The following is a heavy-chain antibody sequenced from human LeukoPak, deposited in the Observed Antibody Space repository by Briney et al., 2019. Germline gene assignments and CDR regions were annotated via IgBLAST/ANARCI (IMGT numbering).Heavy chain of an antibody. D-gene: IGHD6-19*01. CDR3: ARYSSGWVYYYYYYGMDV. Sequence: GGSLRLSCAASGFTFSDYYMSWIRQAPGKGLEWVANIKQGGSEKYYVDSVKGRFTISRDNAKNSLYLQMNSLRAEDTAVYYCARYSSGWVYYYYYYGMDVWGQGTLVTVSS. CDR1: GFTFSDYY. J-gene: IGHJ6*02. CDR2: IKQGGSEK. V-gene: IGHV3-7*01.